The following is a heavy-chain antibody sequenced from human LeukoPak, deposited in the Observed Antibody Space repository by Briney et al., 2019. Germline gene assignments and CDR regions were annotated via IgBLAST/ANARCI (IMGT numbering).Heavy chain of an antibody. CDR1: GFTFSSYA. CDR2: ISGSGGST. D-gene: IGHD3-22*01. Sequence: GGSLRLSCAASGFTFSSYAMSWVRQAPGKGLEWVSAISGSGGSTYYADSVKGRFTISRDNSKNTLCLQMNSLRAEDTAVYYCAKDTSSGYYVDAFDIWGQGTMVTVSS. J-gene: IGHJ3*02. CDR3: AKDTSSGYYVDAFDI. V-gene: IGHV3-23*01.